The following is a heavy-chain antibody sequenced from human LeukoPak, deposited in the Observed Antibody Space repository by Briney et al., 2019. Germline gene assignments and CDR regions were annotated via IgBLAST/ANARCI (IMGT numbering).Heavy chain of an antibody. D-gene: IGHD3-10*01. J-gene: IGHJ4*02. Sequence: ASVKVSCKASGYTFTGYYMHWVRQAPGQGLEWMGWINPNSGGTNYAQKFQGWVTMTRDTSISTAYMELSRLRSDDTAVYYCAREGGFGELLAVDYWGQGTLVTVSS. CDR3: AREGGFGELLAVDY. CDR1: GYTFTGYY. V-gene: IGHV1-2*04. CDR2: INPNSGGT.